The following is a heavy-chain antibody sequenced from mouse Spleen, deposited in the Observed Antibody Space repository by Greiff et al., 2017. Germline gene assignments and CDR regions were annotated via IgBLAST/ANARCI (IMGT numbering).Heavy chain of an antibody. CDR2: IDPETGGT. CDR1: GYTFTDYE. D-gene: IGHD3-1*01. Sequence: QVHVKQSGAELVRPGASVTLSCKASGYTFTDYEMHWVKQTPVHGLEWIGAIDPETGGTAYNQKFKGKAILTADKSSSTAYMELRSLTSEDSAVYYCTRQLGLNFDYWGQGTTLTVSS. J-gene: IGHJ2*01. CDR3: TRQLGLNFDY. V-gene: IGHV1-15*01.